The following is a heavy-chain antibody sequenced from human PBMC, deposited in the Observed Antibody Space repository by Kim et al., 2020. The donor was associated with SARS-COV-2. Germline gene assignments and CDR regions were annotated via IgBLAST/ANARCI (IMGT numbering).Heavy chain of an antibody. J-gene: IGHJ5*02. V-gene: IGHV4-4*02. CDR3: ARGGMGFGENWFDP. Sequence: NPSLKSRVTISVDKSKNQFSLKLSSVTAADTAVYYCARGGMGFGENWFDPWGQGTLVTVSS. D-gene: IGHD3-10*01.